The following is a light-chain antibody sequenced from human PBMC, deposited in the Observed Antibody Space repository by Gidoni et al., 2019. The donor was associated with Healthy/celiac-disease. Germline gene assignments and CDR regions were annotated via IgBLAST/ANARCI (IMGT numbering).Light chain of an antibody. J-gene: IGLJ2*01. CDR1: SSNIGNNY. V-gene: IGLV1-51*01. CDR3: GTWDSSLSAGV. CDR2: DNN. Sequence: QSVLTQPPSVSAAPGQKVTISCSGSSSNIGNNYVSWYQQLPGKAPKLLIYDNNKRPSGIPDRFSGSKSGTSATLAITGLQTGDEADYYCGTWDSSLSAGVFGGGTKLTVL.